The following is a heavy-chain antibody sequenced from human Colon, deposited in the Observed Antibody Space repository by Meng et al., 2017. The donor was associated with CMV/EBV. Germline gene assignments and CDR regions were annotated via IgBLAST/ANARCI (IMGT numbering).Heavy chain of an antibody. Sequence: GSLKISCAASGLTFNGYGLHWVRQAPGKGLEWVAFIGSDGSIKRYSDSVKGRFNISRDNSKSTLWLQMHSLRPEDTALYYCAREGYSNFDYWGQGTLVTVSS. D-gene: IGHD4-11*01. CDR2: IGSDGSIK. V-gene: IGHV3-30*02. J-gene: IGHJ4*02. CDR3: AREGYSNFDY. CDR1: GLTFNGYG.